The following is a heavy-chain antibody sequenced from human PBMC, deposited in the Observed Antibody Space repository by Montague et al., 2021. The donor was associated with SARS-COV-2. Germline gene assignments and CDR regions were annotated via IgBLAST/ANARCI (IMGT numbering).Heavy chain of an antibody. CDR1: GDSISNYY. J-gene: IGHJ6*02. V-gene: IGHV4-59*01. D-gene: IGHD2-8*02. CDR2: IYYSGST. CDR3: ARGGRRDIVLEVDDQWYGLAV. Sequence: SETLSLTCTVSGDSISNYYWSWIRQPPGKGLEWIGYIYYSGSTNYNPSLKSRVTISVDTSKNQFSLKLSSVTAADTAVYYCARGGRRDIVLEVDDQWYGLAVWGQGTTGTVSS.